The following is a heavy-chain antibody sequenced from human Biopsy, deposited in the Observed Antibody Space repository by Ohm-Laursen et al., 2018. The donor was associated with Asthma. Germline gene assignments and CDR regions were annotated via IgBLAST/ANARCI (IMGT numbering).Heavy chain of an antibody. CDR3: ARQSGQDNGDSSAFDT. Sequence: SLRLSCAASGFVFSQCGMHWVRQGPGKGLEWVALVSSDGHNKYYEQSVKGRFTISRDKSRNRLDLQINRLTVEDSAVYFCARQSGQDNGDSSAFDTWGQGTKVAVSS. CDR2: VSSDGHNK. V-gene: IGHV3-30*03. D-gene: IGHD3-22*01. J-gene: IGHJ3*02. CDR1: GFVFSQCG.